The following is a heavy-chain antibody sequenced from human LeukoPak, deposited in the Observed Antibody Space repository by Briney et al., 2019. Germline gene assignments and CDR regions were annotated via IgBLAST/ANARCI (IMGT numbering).Heavy chain of an antibody. D-gene: IGHD3-10*01. CDR3: ARDGDYYGSGSYSDFDY. CDR1: GYTFTSYG. J-gene: IGHJ4*02. V-gene: IGHV1-18*04. Sequence: EASVKVSCKASGYTFTSYGISWVRQAPGQGLEWMGWISAYNGNTNYAHKLQGRVTMTTDTSTSTAYMELRSLRSDDTAVYYCARDGDYYGSGSYSDFDYWGQGTLVTVSS. CDR2: ISAYNGNT.